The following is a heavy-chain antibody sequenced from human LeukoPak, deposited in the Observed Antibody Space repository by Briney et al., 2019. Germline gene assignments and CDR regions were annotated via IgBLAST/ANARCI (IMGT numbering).Heavy chain of an antibody. CDR3: ARDVGYCSTTSCFKGWFDP. V-gene: IGHV1-18*01. CDR2: IGAYNGDT. D-gene: IGHD2-2*01. Sequence: ASVKVSCKASGYTFTSYGINWVRQAPGQGLEWMGWIGAYNGDTNYAQKIQGRVTMTTDTSTSTAYMELRSLRSDDTAVYYCARDVGYCSTTSCFKGWFDPWGQGTLVTVSS. CDR1: GYTFTSYG. J-gene: IGHJ5*02.